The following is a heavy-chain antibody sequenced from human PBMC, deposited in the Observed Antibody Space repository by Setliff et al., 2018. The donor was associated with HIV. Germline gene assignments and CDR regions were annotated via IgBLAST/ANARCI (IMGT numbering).Heavy chain of an antibody. J-gene: IGHJ3*02. CDR2: IWYDGSNK. Sequence: GGSLRLSCAASGFTFSSYGMHWVRQAPGKGLEWVAVIWYDGSNKYYADSVKGRFTISRDNSKNTLYLQMNSLRAEDTAVYFCARSETSYCSGGSCPPGACDIWGQGTMVTVSS. CDR3: ARSETSYCSGGSCPPGACDI. V-gene: IGHV3-33*01. D-gene: IGHD2-15*01. CDR1: GFTFSSYG.